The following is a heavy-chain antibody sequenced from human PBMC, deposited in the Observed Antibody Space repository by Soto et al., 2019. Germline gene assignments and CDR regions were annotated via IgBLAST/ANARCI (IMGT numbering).Heavy chain of an antibody. V-gene: IGHV3-30-3*01. CDR1: GFTFSSYA. CDR2: ISYDGSNK. Sequence: QVQLVESGGGVVQPGRSLRLSCAASGFTFSSYAMHWVRQAPGKGLEWVAVISYDGSNKYYADSVKGRFTISRDNSKNTLYLQMNSLRAEDTAVYYCARDHRQWLNWYFDLWGRGILVTVSS. CDR3: ARDHRQWLNWYFDL. D-gene: IGHD6-19*01. J-gene: IGHJ2*01.